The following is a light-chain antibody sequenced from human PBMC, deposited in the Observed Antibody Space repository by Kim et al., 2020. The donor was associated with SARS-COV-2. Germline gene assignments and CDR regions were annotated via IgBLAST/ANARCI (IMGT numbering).Light chain of an antibody. V-gene: IGKV1-16*01. CDR2: AAS. J-gene: IGKJ4*01. CDR3: QQYNDYPLT. Sequence: DIQMTQSPSSLSASVGDRVTITCRASQDISNYLVWLQQKPGKPPKSLISAASSLLTGVPSRFSGSGSGTDFTLTITSLQPEDFATYYCQQYNDYPLTFGGGTKVEIK. CDR1: QDISNY.